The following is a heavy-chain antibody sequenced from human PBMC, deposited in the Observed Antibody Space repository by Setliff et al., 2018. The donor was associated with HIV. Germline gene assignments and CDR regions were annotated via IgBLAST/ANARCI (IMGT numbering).Heavy chain of an antibody. V-gene: IGHV4-39*01. Sequence: SETLSLTCTVSGDSLSSSSYYWGWIRQPTGKGREWIVSIFYSGTTYSNPSLESRVTISVDTSKNQFSPKLSSATATDTAVYYCARHCLRFLACFDYWGQGALVTVSS. D-gene: IGHD3-3*01. CDR2: IFYSGTT. CDR3: ARHCLRFLACFDY. CDR1: GDSLSSSSYY. J-gene: IGHJ4*02.